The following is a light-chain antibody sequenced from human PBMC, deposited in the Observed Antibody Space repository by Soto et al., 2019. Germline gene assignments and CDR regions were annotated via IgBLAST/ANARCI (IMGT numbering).Light chain of an antibody. Sequence: QSVLTQPASVSGSPGQSITISCIGTSSDVGGSTFVSWYQQHPGKAPKLIIYEVTYRPSGVSNRFSGSKSGNTASLTISGLQAEDEADYYCSSYTSSITPYVFGTGTKLTVL. CDR1: SSDVGGSTF. CDR3: SSYTSSITPYV. CDR2: EVT. J-gene: IGLJ1*01. V-gene: IGLV2-14*01.